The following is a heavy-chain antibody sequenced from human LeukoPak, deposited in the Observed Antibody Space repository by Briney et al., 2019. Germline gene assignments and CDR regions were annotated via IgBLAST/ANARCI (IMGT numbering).Heavy chain of an antibody. V-gene: IGHV4-59*01. J-gene: IGHJ4*02. CDR3: ARLVVTPAPFDY. CDR1: GGSISSYY. CDR2: IYYSGST. D-gene: IGHD4-23*01. Sequence: SETLSLTCTVSGGSISSYYWGWIRQPPGKGLEWIGYIYYSGSTNYNPSLKSRVTISVDTSKNQFSLKLSSVTAADTAVYYCARLVVTPAPFDYWGQGTLVTVSS.